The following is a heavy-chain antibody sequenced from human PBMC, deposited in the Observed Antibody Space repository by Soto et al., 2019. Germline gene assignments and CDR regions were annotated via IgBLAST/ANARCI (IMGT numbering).Heavy chain of an antibody. J-gene: IGHJ4*02. D-gene: IGHD1-26*01. V-gene: IGHV4-61*01. CDR3: ARTMVGARAGYFDY. CDR1: GGSVSSGSYY. Sequence: QVQLQESGPGLVKPSETLSLTCTVSGGSVSSGSYYWSWIRQPPGKGLEWIGYIYYSGSTNYNPSLKSLVTISVDTSKNQFSLKLSSVTAADTAVYYCARTMVGARAGYFDYWGRGTLVTVSS. CDR2: IYYSGST.